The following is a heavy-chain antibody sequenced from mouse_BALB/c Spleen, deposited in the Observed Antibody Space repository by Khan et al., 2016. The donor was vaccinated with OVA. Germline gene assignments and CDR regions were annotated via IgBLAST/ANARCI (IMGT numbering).Heavy chain of an antibody. CDR2: INPNNGDT. V-gene: IGHV1-53*01. CDR3: TRSGYGSFAY. CDR1: GYTFISYY. Sequence: QVQLKESGTDLVKPGASVKLSCKASGYTFISYYMYWVKQRPGQGLEWIGEINPNNGDTNFNETFKSKATLTVDKSSSTAYMQLSSLTSEDSAVYYCTRSGYGSFAYWGQGTTVTVSA. J-gene: IGHJ3*01. D-gene: IGHD2-2*01.